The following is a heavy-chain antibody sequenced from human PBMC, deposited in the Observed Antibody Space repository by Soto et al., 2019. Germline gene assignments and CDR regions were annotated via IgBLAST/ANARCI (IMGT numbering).Heavy chain of an antibody. J-gene: IGHJ5*02. V-gene: IGHV1-46*02. D-gene: IGHD3-22*01. Sequence: QMQLVQSGAEVKKPGASVKVSCKTSGYTFNTYYIHWVRQAPGQGLEWMGIINPSGGTTSYAQKFQGRVTMTTDTSTSTVYMELSRLRSEDTALYYCARKAYYYDAGSFDPWGQGTLVTVSS. CDR3: ARKAYYYDAGSFDP. CDR2: INPSGGTT. CDR1: GYTFNTYY.